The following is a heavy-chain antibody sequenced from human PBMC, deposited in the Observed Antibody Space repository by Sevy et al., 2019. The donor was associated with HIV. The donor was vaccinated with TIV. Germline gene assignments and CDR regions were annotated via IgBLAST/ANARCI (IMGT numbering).Heavy chain of an antibody. CDR3: AKRGGAGPGFDP. D-gene: IGHD1-26*01. Sequence: GGSLRLSCAASGFTFSSYAMSWVRQAPGKGLEWVSAIGGSGGSTYYADSVKGRFTISRDNSKNTLYLQMNSLRAEDTAVYYCAKRGGAGPGFDPWGQGTLVTVSS. V-gene: IGHV3-23*01. J-gene: IGHJ5*02. CDR1: GFTFSSYA. CDR2: IGGSGGST.